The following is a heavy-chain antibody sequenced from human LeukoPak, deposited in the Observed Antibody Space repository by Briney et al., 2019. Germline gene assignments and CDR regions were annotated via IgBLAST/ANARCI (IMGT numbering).Heavy chain of an antibody. D-gene: IGHD3-3*01. Sequence: PGRSLGLSCAASGFTFSSYGMHWVRQAPGKGLEGVAVISYDGSNKSYADSVKGPFTISRDNSKNTLYLQMNSLRAEDTAVYYCAKETQHYYDFWSGYPGGGYFDYWGQGTLVTVSS. CDR2: ISYDGSNK. V-gene: IGHV3-30*18. J-gene: IGHJ4*02. CDR3: AKETQHYYDFWSGYPGGGYFDY. CDR1: GFTFSSYG.